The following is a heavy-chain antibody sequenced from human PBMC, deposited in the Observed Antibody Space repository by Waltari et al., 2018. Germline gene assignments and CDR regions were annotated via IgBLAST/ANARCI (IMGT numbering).Heavy chain of an antibody. CDR2: IYWNDDK. D-gene: IGHD3-16*01. CDR1: GFSLSTSGVG. CDR3: AHIHPYVAFDI. V-gene: IGHV2-5*01. J-gene: IGHJ3*02. Sequence: QITLKESGPTLVKPTQTLTLSCTFSGFSLSTSGVGVGWIRQPPGKALEWLALIYWNDDKRYSPSLKSRLTITKDTSKNQVVLTMTNMDPVDTATYYCAHIHPYVAFDIWGQGTMVTVSS.